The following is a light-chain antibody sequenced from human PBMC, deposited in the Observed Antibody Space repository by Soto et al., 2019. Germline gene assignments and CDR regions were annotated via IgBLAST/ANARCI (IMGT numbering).Light chain of an antibody. J-gene: IGLJ1*01. V-gene: IGLV1-40*01. Sequence: QAVLTQPPSVSGAPGQRVTISCTGSSSNIGAGYDVHWYQQLPGTAPKLLIYGNSNRPSGVPDRFSGSKSGTSAPLAITGLQAEDEADSYCQSYDSSLRGYVFGTGTKLPVL. CDR1: SSNIGAGYD. CDR2: GNS. CDR3: QSYDSSLRGYV.